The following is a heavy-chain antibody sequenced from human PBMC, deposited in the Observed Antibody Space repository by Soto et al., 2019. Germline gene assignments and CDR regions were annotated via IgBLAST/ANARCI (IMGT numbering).Heavy chain of an antibody. Sequence: EWMGWISAYNGNTNYAQKLQGRVTMTRDTSISTAYMELSRLRSDDTAVYYCAXXXXXXXXXXXXXXXXVWGQGTTVTVSS. V-gene: IGHV1-18*01. CDR2: ISAYNGNT. CDR3: AXXXXXXXXXXXXXXXXV. J-gene: IGHJ6*02.